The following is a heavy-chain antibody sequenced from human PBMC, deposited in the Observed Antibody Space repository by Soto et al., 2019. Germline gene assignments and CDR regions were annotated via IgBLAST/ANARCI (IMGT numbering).Heavy chain of an antibody. CDR1: GGSTSSYY. V-gene: IGHV4-59*08. CDR2: IYYSGST. Sequence: SETLSLTCSVSGGSTSSYYWSWIRQPPGKGLEWIGYIYYSGSTDYNPSLKSRVTISVDTSKNQFSLKLSSVTAADTAVYYCARLYQHYYDSSGYSEFDYWGQGTLVTVSS. D-gene: IGHD3-22*01. CDR3: ARLYQHYYDSSGYSEFDY. J-gene: IGHJ4*02.